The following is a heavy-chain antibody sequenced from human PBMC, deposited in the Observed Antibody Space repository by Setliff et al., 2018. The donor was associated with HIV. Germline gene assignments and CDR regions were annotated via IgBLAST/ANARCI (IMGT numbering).Heavy chain of an antibody. Sequence: GGSLRLSCAPSGFTFGSYAMNWVRQAPGKGLEWVSYISSSGTNIYYADSVKGRFTISRDNAKNSLYLQMNSLRAEDTAVYDCAREGIAAAGSYSYGFGQIDYWGQGTLVTVSS. D-gene: IGHD6-13*01. CDR1: GFTFGSYA. CDR3: AREGIAAAGSYSYGFGQIDY. V-gene: IGHV3-48*03. J-gene: IGHJ4*02. CDR2: ISSSGTNI.